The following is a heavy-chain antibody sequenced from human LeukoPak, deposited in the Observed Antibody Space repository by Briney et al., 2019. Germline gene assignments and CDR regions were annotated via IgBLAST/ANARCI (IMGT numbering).Heavy chain of an antibody. D-gene: IGHD3-10*01. V-gene: IGHV4-59*01. Sequence: SETLSLTCTVSGGSISSYYWSWIRQPPGKGLEWIGYIYYSGSTNYNPSLKSRVTISVDTSKNQFSLKLSSVTAADTAVYYCARGPSYGSGSYCGDSFGIWGQGTMVTVSS. CDR1: GGSISSYY. CDR2: IYYSGST. CDR3: ARGPSYGSGSYCGDSFGI. J-gene: IGHJ3*02.